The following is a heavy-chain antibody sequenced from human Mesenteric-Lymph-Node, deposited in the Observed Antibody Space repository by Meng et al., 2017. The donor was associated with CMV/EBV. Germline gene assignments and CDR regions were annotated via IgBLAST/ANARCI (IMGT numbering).Heavy chain of an antibody. CDR1: GTSISSSGYY. CDR2: IYYSGST. J-gene: IGHJ6*02. Sequence: SETLSLTCSVSGTSISSSGYYWGWIRQPPGKGLEWIGTIYYSGSTYYNPSLKSRVTISVDTSKNQFSLKLSSVTAADMAVYYCARYSITMDRGYYYGMDVWGQGTTVTVSS. V-gene: IGHV4-39*01. CDR3: ARYSITMDRGYYYGMDV. D-gene: IGHD3-10*01.